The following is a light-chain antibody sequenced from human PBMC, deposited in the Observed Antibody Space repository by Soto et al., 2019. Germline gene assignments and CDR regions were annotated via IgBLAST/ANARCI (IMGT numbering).Light chain of an antibody. Sequence: EIILTQSPASLSVSPGERATLSCMASQSVNNNLAWYQQKRGQAPRLLIYGASTRATGIPGRFRGSGSGTEFTLTITSLQSEDFAVYFCQQYNNWPPDTFGQGTKLEI. V-gene: IGKV3-15*01. J-gene: IGKJ2*01. CDR3: QQYNNWPPDT. CDR2: GAS. CDR1: QSVNNN.